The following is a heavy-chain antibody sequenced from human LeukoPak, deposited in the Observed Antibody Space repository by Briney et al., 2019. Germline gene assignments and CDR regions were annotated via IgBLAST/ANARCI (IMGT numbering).Heavy chain of an antibody. Sequence: GGSLRLSCAASGFTFSDSWMSWVRQAPGKGLEWVANMNQDGSEKDYVDSVKGRFTISRDNARNSLYLQMGSLRAEDTAVYYCSTYTHWVAGDVWGQGTTVTVSS. J-gene: IGHJ6*02. D-gene: IGHD3-16*01. CDR2: MNQDGSEK. V-gene: IGHV3-7*01. CDR3: STYTHWVAGDV. CDR1: GFTFSDSW.